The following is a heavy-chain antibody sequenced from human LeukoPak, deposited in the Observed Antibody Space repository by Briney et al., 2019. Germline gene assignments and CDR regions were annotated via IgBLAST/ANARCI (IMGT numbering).Heavy chain of an antibody. CDR3: ARDVNRASWYFDL. Sequence: PGGSLRLSCAASGFPVSSNYMSWVRQAPGKGLEWVSGIYSGGSTYYADSVKGRFTISRDNSKNTLYLQMNSLRAEDTAVYYCARDVNRASWYFDLWGRGTLVTVSS. D-gene: IGHD3-16*02. J-gene: IGHJ2*01. V-gene: IGHV3-53*01. CDR2: IYSGGST. CDR1: GFPVSSNY.